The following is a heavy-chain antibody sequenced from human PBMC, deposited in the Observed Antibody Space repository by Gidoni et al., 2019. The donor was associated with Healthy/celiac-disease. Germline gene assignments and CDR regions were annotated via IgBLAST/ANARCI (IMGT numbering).Heavy chain of an antibody. V-gene: IGHV1-8*01. J-gene: IGHJ5*02. CDR3: ARGRHLYQLLYYRWFDP. D-gene: IGHD2-2*02. Sequence: QVQLVQSGAEVKKHGASVKVSCKAAGDNCTRDDSNWVRQATGQGLEGMGWMNPTSGNTGYAQKFQGRVTMTRNTSISTAYMELSSLRSEDTAVYYCARGRHLYQLLYYRWFDPWGQGTLVTVSS. CDR2: MNPTSGNT. CDR1: GDNCTRDD.